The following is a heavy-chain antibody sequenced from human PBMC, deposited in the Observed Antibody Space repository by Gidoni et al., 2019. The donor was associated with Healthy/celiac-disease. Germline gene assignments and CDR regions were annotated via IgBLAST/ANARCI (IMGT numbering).Heavy chain of an antibody. CDR2: IWYDGSNK. J-gene: IGHJ4*02. V-gene: IGHV3-33*01. CDR1: GFTFSSYG. Sequence: QVQLVESGGGVVQPGRSLRLSCAASGFTFSSYGMHWVRQAPGKGLEWVAVIWYDGSNKYYADSVKGRFTISRDNSKNTLYLQMNSLRAEDTAVYYCARDLSSSWYTSMLLDYWGQGTLVTVSS. D-gene: IGHD6-13*01. CDR3: ARDLSSSWYTSMLLDY.